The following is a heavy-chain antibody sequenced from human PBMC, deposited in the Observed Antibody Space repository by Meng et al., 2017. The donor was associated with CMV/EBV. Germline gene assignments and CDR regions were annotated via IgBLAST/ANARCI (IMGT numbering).Heavy chain of an antibody. CDR1: GGTFNSYA. CDR3: AREIAARNYYYYGMDV. CDR2: IIPILGIA. Sequence: SVKVSCKASGGTFNSYAISWVRQAPGQGLEWMGGIIPILGIANYAQNFQGRVTITADKSTSTAYMELSSLRSEDTAVYYCAREIAARNYYYYGMDVWGQGTTVTVSS. V-gene: IGHV1-69*10. J-gene: IGHJ6*02. D-gene: IGHD6-6*01.